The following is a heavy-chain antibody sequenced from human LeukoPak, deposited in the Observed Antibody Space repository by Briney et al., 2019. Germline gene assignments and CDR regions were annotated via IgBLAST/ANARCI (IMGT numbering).Heavy chain of an antibody. CDR1: GYTFTSFV. Sequence: ASVKVSCKASGYTFTSFVISWVRQAPGQGLEWMGWISAYNGNTNYAQKLQGRVTMTTDTSTSTAYMEMRSLRSDDTAVYYCARDPNFWSGYTGYLDYWGQGTLITVSS. J-gene: IGHJ4*02. CDR2: ISAYNGNT. V-gene: IGHV1-18*01. D-gene: IGHD3-3*01. CDR3: ARDPNFWSGYTGYLDY.